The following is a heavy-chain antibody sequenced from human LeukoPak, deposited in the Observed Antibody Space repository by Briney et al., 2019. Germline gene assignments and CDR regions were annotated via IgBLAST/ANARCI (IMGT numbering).Heavy chain of an antibody. CDR1: GFTFSSYA. Sequence: GGSLRLSCAASGFTFSSYAMSWVRQAPGKGLEWVAVKSYDGSNEKYADSVKGRFTISRDNSKNTLYLQMNSLRAEDTAVYYCARDGGSSGFNWFDPWGQGTLVTVSS. CDR3: ARDGGSSGFNWFDP. J-gene: IGHJ5*02. D-gene: IGHD2-15*01. V-gene: IGHV3-30*04. CDR2: KSYDGSNE.